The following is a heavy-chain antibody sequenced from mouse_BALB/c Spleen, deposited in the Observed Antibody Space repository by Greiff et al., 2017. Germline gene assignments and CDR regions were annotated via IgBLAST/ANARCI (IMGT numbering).Heavy chain of an antibody. CDR2: INPYNDGT. Sequence: EVQVVESGPELVKPGASVKMSCKASGYTFTSYVMHWVKQKPGQGLEWIGYINPYNDGTKYNEKFKGKATLTSDKSSSTAYMELSSLTSEDSAVYYCARGRYGNYDYAMDYWGQGTSVTVSS. V-gene: IGHV1-14*01. CDR1: GYTFTSYV. J-gene: IGHJ4*01. CDR3: ARGRYGNYDYAMDY. D-gene: IGHD2-10*02.